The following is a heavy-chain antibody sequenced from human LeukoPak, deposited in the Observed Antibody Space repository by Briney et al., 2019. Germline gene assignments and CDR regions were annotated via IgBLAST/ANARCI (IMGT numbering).Heavy chain of an antibody. CDR2: IYKDGRT. Sequence: GGSLRLSCAASGFIVSSNYMTWVRQAPGKGLEWVSVIYKDGRTFYADSVKGRFTISRDNSKNTLYLQMNSLRAEDTAVYYCAKSLTYYHENSDSIWGQGALVTVSS. CDR3: AKSLTYYHENSDSI. D-gene: IGHD3-22*01. J-gene: IGHJ4*02. V-gene: IGHV3-53*01. CDR1: GFIVSSNY.